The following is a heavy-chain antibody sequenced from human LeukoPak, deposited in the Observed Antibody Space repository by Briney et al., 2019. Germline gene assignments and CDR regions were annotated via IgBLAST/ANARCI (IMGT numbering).Heavy chain of an antibody. J-gene: IGHJ4*02. CDR2: IKHDGTDK. CDR3: ARPRPGWSSVMPYFDY. D-gene: IGHD3-16*01. Sequence: GGSLRLSCAASGFTFSNYWMSWVRQAPGKGLEWVANIKHDGTDKYYVDSVKGRFTISRDNARNSLFLQMNSLRAEDTAVYYCARPRPGWSSVMPYFDYWGQGTLVTVSS. CDR1: GFTFSNYW. V-gene: IGHV3-7*01.